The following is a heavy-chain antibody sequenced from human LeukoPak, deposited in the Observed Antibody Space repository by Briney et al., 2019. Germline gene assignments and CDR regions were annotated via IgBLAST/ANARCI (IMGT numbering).Heavy chain of an antibody. CDR2: FDPEDGET. CDR3: ATPGGDILTGYFYFDY. V-gene: IGHV1-24*01. D-gene: IGHD3-9*01. Sequence: ASVKVSCKVSGYTRTELSMHWVRQAPGKGLEWMGGFDPEDGETIYAQKFQGRVTMTEDTSTDTAYMELSSLRSEDTAVYYCATPGGDILTGYFYFDYWGQGTLVTVSS. CDR1: GYTRTELS. J-gene: IGHJ4*02.